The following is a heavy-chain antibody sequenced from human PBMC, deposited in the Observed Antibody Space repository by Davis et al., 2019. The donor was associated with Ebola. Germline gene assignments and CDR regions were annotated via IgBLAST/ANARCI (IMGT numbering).Heavy chain of an antibody. CDR3: ARESSSGTDAFDI. D-gene: IGHD3-22*01. CDR1: GYTFPGYY. J-gene: IGHJ3*02. CDR2: INPNSGGT. Sequence: ASVKVSCQASGYTFPGYYMHWVRQAPGQGLEWMGRINPNSGGTNYAQKFQGRVTMTRDTSISTAYMELSRLRSDDTVVYYCARESSSGTDAFDIWGQGTMVTVSS. V-gene: IGHV1-2*05.